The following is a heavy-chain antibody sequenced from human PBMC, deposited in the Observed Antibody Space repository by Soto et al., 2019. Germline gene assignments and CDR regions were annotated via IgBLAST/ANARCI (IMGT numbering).Heavy chain of an antibody. CDR3: ARVNSGKQRGHYYYGMDV. CDR2: IYHSGST. D-gene: IGHD3-10*01. CDR1: GGSISSSNW. Sequence: SETLSLTCAVSGGSISSSNWWSWVRQPPGKGLEWIGEIYHSGSTNYDPSLKSRVTISVDKSKNQFSLKLSSVTAADTAVYYGARVNSGKQRGHYYYGMDVWGQGTTVTVSS. J-gene: IGHJ6*02. V-gene: IGHV4-4*02.